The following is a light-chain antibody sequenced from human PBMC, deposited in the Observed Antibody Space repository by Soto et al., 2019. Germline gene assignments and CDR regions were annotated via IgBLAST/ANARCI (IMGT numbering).Light chain of an antibody. V-gene: IGLV1-44*01. Sequence: QPVLTQSPSASGTPGQRVTISCSGSSSNIGSHTVSWYQHLPGTAPKLLIYSNNQRPSGVPDRFSGSKSGTSASLAVSGLQSEDDADYYCVAWDDSLNGWVFGGGTKVIVL. CDR2: SNN. J-gene: IGLJ3*02. CDR1: SSNIGSHT. CDR3: VAWDDSLNGWV.